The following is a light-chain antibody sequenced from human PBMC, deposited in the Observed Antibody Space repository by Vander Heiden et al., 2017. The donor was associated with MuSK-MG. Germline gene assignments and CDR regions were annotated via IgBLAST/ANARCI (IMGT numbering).Light chain of an antibody. Sequence: SSELTEDPAVAVPLGQPVRITGKGDSLSSYYASGNQQKTGQSPVLGMYCKNNRPSGIPERFSGSSSGSTASFTITGAQAEDEADYYCTSRDSSGNRFVFGGGTKLTVL. CDR1: SLSSYY. CDR3: TSRDSSGNRFV. CDR2: CKN. V-gene: IGLV3-19*01. J-gene: IGLJ2*01.